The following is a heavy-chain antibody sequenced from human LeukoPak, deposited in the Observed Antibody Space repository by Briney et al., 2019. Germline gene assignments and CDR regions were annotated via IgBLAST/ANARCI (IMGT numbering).Heavy chain of an antibody. J-gene: IGHJ4*02. CDR3: AKAEDYSYGYSDY. D-gene: IGHD5-18*01. V-gene: IGHV3-23*01. CDR2: IRGTDTNT. Sequence: PGGSLRLSCAASGFTFGSFTMSWVRQAPGRSLEWVSAIRGTDTNTYYADSVRGRFTISRDNSNNTLFLQMNGLRAEDTAVYYCAKAEDYSYGYSDYWGQGTLVTVSS. CDR1: GFTFGSFT.